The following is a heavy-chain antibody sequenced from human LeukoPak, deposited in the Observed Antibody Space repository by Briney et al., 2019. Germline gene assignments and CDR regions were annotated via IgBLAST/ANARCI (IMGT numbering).Heavy chain of an antibody. V-gene: IGHV4-59*08. CDR2: IYHSGST. Sequence: SETLSLTCTVSGGSISSYYWSWIRQPPGKGLEWIGYIYHSGSTNYNPSLKSRVTISVDTPKNQFSLKLNSVTAADTAVYYCARRGCSGGSCFDYWAREPWSPSPQ. J-gene: IGHJ4*02. CDR3: ARRGCSGGSCFDY. D-gene: IGHD2-15*01. CDR1: GGSISSYY.